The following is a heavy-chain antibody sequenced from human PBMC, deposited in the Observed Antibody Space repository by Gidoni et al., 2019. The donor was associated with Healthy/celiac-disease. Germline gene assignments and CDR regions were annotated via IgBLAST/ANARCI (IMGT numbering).Heavy chain of an antibody. CDR3: ARVGDGGLFDY. CDR1: GGSISIGNYY. J-gene: IGHJ4*02. Sequence: QVQLQESGPGLVTPSQTLSLPCTVSGGSISIGNYYWSWIRQPAGKGLEWIGRRYTSGSTNYNPALKSRVTISVDTSKNQCSLKLSAVTAADTAVYYGARVGDGGLFDYWGQGTLVTVSS. V-gene: IGHV4-61*02. D-gene: IGHD4-17*01. CDR2: RYTSGST.